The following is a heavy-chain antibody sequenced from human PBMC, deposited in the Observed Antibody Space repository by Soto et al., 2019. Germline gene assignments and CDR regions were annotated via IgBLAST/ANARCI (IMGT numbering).Heavy chain of an antibody. J-gene: IGHJ6*02. V-gene: IGHV3-23*01. CDR3: ARGPRAPPPHDYVIDV. Sequence: EVQLSESGGGLVQPGGSLRLSCAASGFTFSSHVMNWVRQAPGKGLEWVAAISGGGGTTFYGDSVEGRFTMSRDNSTNKLFLQINILRTEDTAVYYCARGPRAPPPHDYVIDVWRQGTTVTVSS. CDR1: GFTFSSHV. CDR2: ISGGGGTT.